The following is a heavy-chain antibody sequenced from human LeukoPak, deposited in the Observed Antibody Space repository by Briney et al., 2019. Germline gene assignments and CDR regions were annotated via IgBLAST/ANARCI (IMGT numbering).Heavy chain of an antibody. D-gene: IGHD2-15*01. CDR3: AKSSVVVAPAEYFQH. CDR1: GFTFSSYW. J-gene: IGHJ1*01. CDR2: IKQDGSEK. Sequence: GGSLRLSCAASGFTFSSYWMSWVRQAPGKGLEWVANIKQDGSEKYYVDSVKGRFTISRDNSKNTLYLQMNSLRAEDTAVYYCAKSSVVVAPAEYFQHWGQGTLVTVSS. V-gene: IGHV3-7*03.